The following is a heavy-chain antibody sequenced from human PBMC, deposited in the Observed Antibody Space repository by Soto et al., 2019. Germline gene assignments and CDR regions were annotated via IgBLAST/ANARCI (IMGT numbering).Heavy chain of an antibody. CDR2: IYHSGST. CDR1: GGSISSSNW. V-gene: IGHV4-4*02. CDR3: ARASGGWYGGGAFDY. Sequence: SETLSLTCAVSGGSISSSNWWSWVRQPPGKGLEWIGEIYHSGSTNYNPSLKSRVTISVDKSKNQFSLKLSSVTAADTAVYYCARASGGWYGGGAFDYWGQGTLVTVSS. J-gene: IGHJ4*02. D-gene: IGHD6-19*01.